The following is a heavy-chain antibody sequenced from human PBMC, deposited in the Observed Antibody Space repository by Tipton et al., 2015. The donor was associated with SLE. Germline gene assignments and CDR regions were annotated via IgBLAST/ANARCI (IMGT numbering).Heavy chain of an antibody. CDR2: INHSGST. V-gene: IGHV4-34*01. CDR1: GGSFSNYY. J-gene: IGHJ3*02. D-gene: IGHD1/OR15-1a*01. CDR3: AKEQRLEYTFDAFDI. Sequence: TLSLTCRVYGGSFSNYYWSWIRQSPGKGLEWIGEINHSGSTNHNPSLKSRVTISVDTSKNQFSLKVNSVTAADTAVYYCAKEQRLEYTFDAFDIWGHGTMVTVSA.